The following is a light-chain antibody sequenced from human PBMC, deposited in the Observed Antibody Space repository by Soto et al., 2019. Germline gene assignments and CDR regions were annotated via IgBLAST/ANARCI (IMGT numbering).Light chain of an antibody. V-gene: IGKV3-15*01. CDR2: GAS. CDR3: QQYNNWPPWT. Sequence: EIMMTQSPATLSVSPGARATLSCRASQSVSSNFAWFQQKPGQAPRLLIYGASTRATGIPARFSGSGSGTEFTLTISSLQSEDFAVYYCQQYNNWPPWTFGQGTKVDIK. J-gene: IGKJ1*01. CDR1: QSVSSN.